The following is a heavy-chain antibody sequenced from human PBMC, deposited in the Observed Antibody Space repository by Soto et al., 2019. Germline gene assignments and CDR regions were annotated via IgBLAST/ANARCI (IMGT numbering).Heavy chain of an antibody. CDR3: ARDHYDFWSGFPPTICFPP. V-gene: IGHV3-23*01. Sequence: EEQLLQSGGGVVQSGGSLRLSCEASGFLFSSYAMNWVRQAPGKGLEWVSSISSHGDTTYYAESVRGRFTISRDNSKNTLFLQMKSLRAGATAVYFCARDHYDFWSGFPPTICFPPWGQGTPVPVSS. CDR1: GFLFSSYA. CDR2: ISSHGDTT. J-gene: IGHJ5*02. D-gene: IGHD3-3*01.